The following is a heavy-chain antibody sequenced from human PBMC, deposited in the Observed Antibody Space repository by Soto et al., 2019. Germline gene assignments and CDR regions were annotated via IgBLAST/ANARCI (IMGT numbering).Heavy chain of an antibody. CDR3: ARRVAATTQRYYY. J-gene: IGHJ4*02. CDR1: GGSISSYY. V-gene: IGHV4-59*08. D-gene: IGHD2-15*01. Sequence: SETLSLTCTVSGGSISSYYWSWIRQPPGKGLEWIGYIYYSGSTNYNPSLKSRVTISVDTSKNQFSLKLSSVTAADTAVYYCARRVAATTQRYYYWGQGTLVTGSS. CDR2: IYYSGST.